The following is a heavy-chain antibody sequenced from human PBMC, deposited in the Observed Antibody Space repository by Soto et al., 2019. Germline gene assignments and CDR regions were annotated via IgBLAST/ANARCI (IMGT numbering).Heavy chain of an antibody. D-gene: IGHD1-26*01. J-gene: IGHJ4*02. CDR2: IYNIGST. CDR1: GGSISAYY. Sequence: SETLSLTCTVSGGSISAYYWSWLRQPPGKGLEWIGYIYNIGSTNYNPSLRSRVTMSMDTSQEQFSLKLSSVTATDTAVYYCARDPARGGGSYLGYFDYWGQGTPVT. CDR3: ARDPARGGGSYLGYFDY. V-gene: IGHV4-4*08.